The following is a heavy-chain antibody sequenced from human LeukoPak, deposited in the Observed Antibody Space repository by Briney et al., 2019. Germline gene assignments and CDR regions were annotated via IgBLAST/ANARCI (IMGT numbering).Heavy chain of an antibody. CDR3: ARDLALVSVVVPAQ. D-gene: IGHD2-2*03. CDR1: GFTFSSYA. V-gene: IGHV3-30-3*01. Sequence: GGPLRLSCAASGFTFSSYAMHGVRQAPGKGLEGVAVISYDGSNKYYADSVKGRFTISRDNSKNTLYLQMNSLRAEDTAVYYCARDLALVSVVVPAQWGQGTLVTVSS. CDR2: ISYDGSNK. J-gene: IGHJ4*02.